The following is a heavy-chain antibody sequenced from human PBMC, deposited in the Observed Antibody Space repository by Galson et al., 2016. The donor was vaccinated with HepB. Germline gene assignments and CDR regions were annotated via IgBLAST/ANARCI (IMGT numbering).Heavy chain of an antibody. CDR3: ARDRDWNLDF. CDR1: GYTFTTYG. V-gene: IGHV1-18*04. Sequence: SVKVSCKASGYTFTTYGISWVRQTPGQGLEWMGWISTYSGNTNYAQILQGRVTMTTDTSTRTAYMELRSLRSDDTAIYYCARDRDWNLDFWGQGTLVTVPS. CDR2: ISTYSGNT. D-gene: IGHD1-1*01. J-gene: IGHJ4*02.